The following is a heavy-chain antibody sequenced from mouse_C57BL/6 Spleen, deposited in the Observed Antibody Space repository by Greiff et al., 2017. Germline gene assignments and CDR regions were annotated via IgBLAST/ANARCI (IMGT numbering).Heavy chain of an antibody. D-gene: IGHD4-1*01. CDR3: ARKGLGRYFEV. CDR2: IYPRSGNT. Sequence: QVQLKQSGAELARPGASVKLSCKASGYTFTSYGISWVKQRTGQGLEWIGEIYPRSGNTYYNEKFKGKATLTADKSSSTAYMELRSLTSEDSAVYFCARKGLGRYFEVWGTGTTVTVSS. CDR1: GYTFTSYG. J-gene: IGHJ1*03. V-gene: IGHV1-81*01.